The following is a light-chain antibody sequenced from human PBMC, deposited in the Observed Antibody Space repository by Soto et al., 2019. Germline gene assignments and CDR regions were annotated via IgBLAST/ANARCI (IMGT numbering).Light chain of an antibody. V-gene: IGLV6-57*04. Sequence: NFMLTQPHSVSESPGKTVTISCTRSSGSIASNYVQWYQQRPGSAPTTVIYEDNQRPSGVPDRFSGSIDSSSNSASLTIPGLKTEDEADYYCQSYDSSNQGVVFGGGTKLTVL. CDR2: EDN. J-gene: IGLJ2*01. CDR3: QSYDSSNQGVV. CDR1: SGSIASNY.